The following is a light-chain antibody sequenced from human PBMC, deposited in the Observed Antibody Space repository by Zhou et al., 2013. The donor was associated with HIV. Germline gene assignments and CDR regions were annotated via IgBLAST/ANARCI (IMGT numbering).Light chain of an antibody. V-gene: IGKV3-20*01. CDR1: QSIISNY. J-gene: IGKJ4*01. CDR3: QQYGDSLT. Sequence: EIVLTQSPGTLSLSPGERATLSCRASQSIISNYLAWYQQKPGQAPRPLIYGASIRATGIPDRISGSGSGTDFTLTISRVEPEDFAVYYCQQYGDSLTFGGGTKVEIK. CDR2: GAS.